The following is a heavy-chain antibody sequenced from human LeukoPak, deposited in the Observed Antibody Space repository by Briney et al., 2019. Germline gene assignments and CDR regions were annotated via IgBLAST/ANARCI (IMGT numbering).Heavy chain of an antibody. J-gene: IGHJ3*02. Sequence: SQTLSLTCAISGDSVSSNSGAWNWIRQSPSRGLEWLGRTYYRSKWYNDYAVSVESRITINPDTSKNQFSLQLNSVTPEGTAVYYCAKGQWLVNDAFNIWGQGTMVTVSS. D-gene: IGHD6-19*01. CDR2: TYYRSKWYN. V-gene: IGHV6-1*01. CDR1: GDSVSSNSGA. CDR3: AKGQWLVNDAFNI.